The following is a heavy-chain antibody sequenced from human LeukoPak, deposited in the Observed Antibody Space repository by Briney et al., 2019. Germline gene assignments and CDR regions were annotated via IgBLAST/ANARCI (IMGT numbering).Heavy chain of an antibody. V-gene: IGHV3-21*01. D-gene: IGHD1-26*01. CDR1: GFTFXSYS. CDR3: ARDPEGAGSFNDY. Sequence: PXXSXRLSCAXXGFTFXSYSMNWVRQAPGKGLEWVSSISSSSSYIYYADSVKGRFTISRDNAKNSLYLQMNSLRAEDTAVYYCARDPEGAGSFNDYWGQGTLVTVSS. J-gene: IGHJ4*02. CDR2: ISSSSSYI.